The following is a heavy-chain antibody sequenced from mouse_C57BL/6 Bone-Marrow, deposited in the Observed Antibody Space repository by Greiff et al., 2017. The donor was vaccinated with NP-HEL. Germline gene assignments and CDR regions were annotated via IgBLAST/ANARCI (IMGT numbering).Heavy chain of an antibody. J-gene: IGHJ1*03. D-gene: IGHD1-1*01. CDR1: GFSLTSYG. CDR2: IWSGGST. V-gene: IGHV2-2*01. Sequence: VHLVESGPGLVQPSQSLSITCTVSGFSLTSYGVHWVRQSPGKGLEWLGVIWSGGSTDYNAAFISRLSISKDNSKSQVFFKMNSLQADDTAIYYCARRDYGSGGYFDVWGTGTTVTVSS. CDR3: ARRDYGSGGYFDV.